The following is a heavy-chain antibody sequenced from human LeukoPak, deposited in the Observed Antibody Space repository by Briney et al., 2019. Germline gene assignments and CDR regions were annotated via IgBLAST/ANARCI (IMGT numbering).Heavy chain of an antibody. CDR1: GYTFTGYY. Sequence: GASVKVSCKASGYTFTGYYMHWVRQAAGQGLVWMGWINPNSGGTNYAQKFQGRVTMTRDTSISTAYMELSRLRSDDTAVYYCARVSRYSGYGGFDYWGQGTLVTVSS. CDR3: ARVSRYSGYGGFDY. D-gene: IGHD5-12*01. V-gene: IGHV1-2*02. J-gene: IGHJ4*02. CDR2: INPNSGGT.